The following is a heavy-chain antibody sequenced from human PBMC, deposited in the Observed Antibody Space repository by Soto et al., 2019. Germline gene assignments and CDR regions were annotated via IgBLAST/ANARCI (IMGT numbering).Heavy chain of an antibody. V-gene: IGHV3-23*01. Sequence: PGGSLRLSCVISGLTSGTHGMTWVRRAPGRGLEWVSTISGSGGSTHYAESVQGRFTISRDNSKNTLYLQMNSLRAEDTAVYYCANNPGIAARVPHWGQGTLVTVSS. D-gene: IGHD6-6*01. CDR1: GLTSGTHG. CDR2: ISGSGGST. CDR3: ANNPGIAARVPH. J-gene: IGHJ4*02.